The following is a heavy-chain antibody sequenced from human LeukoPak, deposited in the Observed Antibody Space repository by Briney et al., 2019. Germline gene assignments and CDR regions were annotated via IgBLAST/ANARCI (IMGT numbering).Heavy chain of an antibody. Sequence: ASVKVSCKASGYTFTNYYVHWVRQAPGQGLEWMGIINPSGGSTGYAQKFQGRVTMTRDMSTSTVYMELSSLSSDDTAVYYRARDLSCTTATCSNNWFDPWGQGSLVTVSS. V-gene: IGHV1-46*01. CDR2: INPSGGST. D-gene: IGHD2-2*01. J-gene: IGHJ5*02. CDR1: GYTFTNYY. CDR3: ARDLSCTTATCSNNWFDP.